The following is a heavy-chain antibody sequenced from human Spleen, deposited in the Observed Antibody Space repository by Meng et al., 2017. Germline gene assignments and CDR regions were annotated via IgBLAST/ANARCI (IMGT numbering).Heavy chain of an antibody. D-gene: IGHD6-19*01. Sequence: SETLSLTCTVSGGSISSYYWSWIRQPPGKGLEWIGYIYYSGSTNYNPSLKSRVTISVDTSKNHFSLNLNSVTSADTAVYSCARYSSAWDYFDYWGQGTLVTVSS. CDR1: GGSISSYY. V-gene: IGHV4-59*01. CDR3: ARYSSAWDYFDY. J-gene: IGHJ4*02. CDR2: IYYSGST.